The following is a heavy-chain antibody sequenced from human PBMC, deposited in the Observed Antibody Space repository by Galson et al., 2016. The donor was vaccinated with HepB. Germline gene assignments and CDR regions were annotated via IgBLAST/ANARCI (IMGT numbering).Heavy chain of an antibody. V-gene: IGHV3-30*18. CDR3: AKGWSGIFDWCFDY. CDR1: GFIFSNYG. CDR2: TSYDGSHE. D-gene: IGHD3-9*01. J-gene: IGHJ4*02. Sequence: SLRLSCAASGFIFSNYGMHWVRQAPGKGLEWVAVTSYDGSHEYYADSVKGRFTISRDNSKNTLYLQMNSLRAEDTAVYYCAKGWSGIFDWCFDYWGQGTLVTVSS.